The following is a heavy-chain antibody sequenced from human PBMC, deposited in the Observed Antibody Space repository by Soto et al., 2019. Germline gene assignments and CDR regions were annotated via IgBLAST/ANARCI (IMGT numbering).Heavy chain of an antibody. Sequence: QVQLVDSGGTLVEPGGSLRLSCTGSGFTFSDHYMTWVRQAPGKRLEWVSYITNTGRATSYSDSVKGRFTISRDNAKNSLYLQMSSLRAGDTAFYYCARVHTILEYWGRGTLVTVSS. V-gene: IGHV3-11*01. J-gene: IGHJ4*02. CDR2: ITNTGRAT. CDR3: ARVHTILEY. CDR1: GFTFSDHY. D-gene: IGHD3-10*01.